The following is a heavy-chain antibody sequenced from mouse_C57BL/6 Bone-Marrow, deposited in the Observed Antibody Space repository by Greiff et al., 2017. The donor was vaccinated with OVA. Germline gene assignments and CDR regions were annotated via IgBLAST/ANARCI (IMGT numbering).Heavy chain of an antibody. V-gene: IGHV1-84*01. Sequence: LVESGPELVKPGASVKISCKASGYTFTDYYINWVKQRPGQGLEWIGWIYPGSGNTKYHEKFKGKATLTVDTSSSTAYVQLSSLTSEDSAIYFYARSLVYYGDTYYFDYGDQGTTLTVSA. D-gene: IGHD2-13*01. CDR1: GYTFTDYY. CDR3: ARSLVYYGDTYYFDY. J-gene: IGHJ2*01. CDR2: IYPGSGNT.